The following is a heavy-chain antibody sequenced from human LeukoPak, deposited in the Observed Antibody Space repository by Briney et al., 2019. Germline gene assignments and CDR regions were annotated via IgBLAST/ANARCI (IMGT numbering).Heavy chain of an antibody. J-gene: IGHJ4*02. Sequence: SETLSLTCTVSGGSISSGGYYWSWIRQHPGNGLEWIGYIYYSGSTYYNPSLKTRVTISVDTSKNQFSLKLSSVTDADTAVYYCARALNYYDSSGYYDYWGQGTLVTVSS. CDR3: ARALNYYDSSGYYDY. D-gene: IGHD3-22*01. CDR1: GGSISSGGYY. V-gene: IGHV4-31*03. CDR2: IYYSGST.